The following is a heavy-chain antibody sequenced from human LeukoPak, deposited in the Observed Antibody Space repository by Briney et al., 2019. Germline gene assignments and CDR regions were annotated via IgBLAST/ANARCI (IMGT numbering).Heavy chain of an antibody. V-gene: IGHV4-61*02. D-gene: IGHD2/OR15-2a*01. J-gene: IGHJ5*02. CDR1: GGPISSGSSH. Sequence: SQTLSLTCTVSGGPISSGSSHWSWIRQPAGKGLEWIGRIYTSGNTNYKPSLQSRVTISVDTAKNQFSLKLSSVTAADTAVYYCTRGDNTWGQGTLVTVSS. CDR2: IYTSGNT. CDR3: TRGDNT.